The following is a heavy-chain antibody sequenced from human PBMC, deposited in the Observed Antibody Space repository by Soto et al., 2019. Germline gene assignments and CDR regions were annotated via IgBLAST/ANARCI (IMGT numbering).Heavy chain of an antibody. Sequence: PGGSLRLSCAASGFTFSRYWMHWVRQAPGKGLVWVSRINTDGSTTNNADSVKGRFTISRDNAKNTLLLQMNSLRAEDTAVYYCARARAVAGVQTLDYWGRGTLETVSS. CDR1: GFTFSRYW. CDR3: ARARAVAGVQTLDY. CDR2: INTDGSTT. J-gene: IGHJ4*02. V-gene: IGHV3-74*01. D-gene: IGHD6-19*01.